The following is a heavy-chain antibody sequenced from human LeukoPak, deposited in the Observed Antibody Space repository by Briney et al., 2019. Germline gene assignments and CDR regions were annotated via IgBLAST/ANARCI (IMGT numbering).Heavy chain of an antibody. CDR2: IRSSGSST. CDR3: ARVSSGGSHY. V-gene: IGHV3-23*01. Sequence: GGSLRLSCAASGLMFNNYDMSWVRQAPGKGLEWVSDIRSSGSSTYYADSVKGRFTISRDNSKNTLCLQMNSLRADDTAVYYCARVSSGGSHYWGQGTLVTVSS. D-gene: IGHD6-25*01. CDR1: GLMFNNYD. J-gene: IGHJ4*01.